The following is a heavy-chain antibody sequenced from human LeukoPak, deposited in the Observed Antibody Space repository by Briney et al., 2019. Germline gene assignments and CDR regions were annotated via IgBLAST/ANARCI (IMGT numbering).Heavy chain of an antibody. V-gene: IGHV3-48*04. CDR3: ARDLGLYDYGGNIDY. D-gene: IGHD4-23*01. CDR1: GFTFSSSS. Sequence: GGSLRLSCAASGFTFSSSSMHWIRQAPGKGLEWVSYISGSSRTMYYVDSVKGRFTISRDNAKNSLYLQMNSLRAGDTAVYYCARDLGLYDYGGNIDYWGQGTLVTVSS. J-gene: IGHJ4*02. CDR2: ISGSSRTM.